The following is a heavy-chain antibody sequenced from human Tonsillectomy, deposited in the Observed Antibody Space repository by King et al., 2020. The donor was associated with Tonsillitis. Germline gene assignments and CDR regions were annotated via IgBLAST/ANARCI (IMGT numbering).Heavy chain of an antibody. Sequence: VQLVESGGGLVQPGGSLRLSCAASGFTFSTYSMNWVRQAPGKGLEWCSSISYSSSYIDYSELLKGRFTVSRDNAKNSLYLQMNSLRAEDTAVYYCARVLGYGIAARPDGAFDIWGRGTMVTVSS. CDR3: ARVLGYGIAARPDGAFDI. CDR2: ISYSSSYI. V-gene: IGHV3-21*01. J-gene: IGHJ3*02. CDR1: GFTFSTYS. D-gene: IGHD6-6*01.